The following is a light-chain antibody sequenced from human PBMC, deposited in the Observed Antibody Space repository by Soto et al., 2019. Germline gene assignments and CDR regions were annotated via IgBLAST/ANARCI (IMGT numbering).Light chain of an antibody. V-gene: IGKV3-20*01. Sequence: ELVLTQSPGTLSLSPGERATLSCRASQSVSSSYLAWYQQKPGQAPRLLIYGASSRATGIPDRFSGSGSGKDFTLTISRLEPEDFAVYYCQQYGSSPPWTFGQGTKVDIK. J-gene: IGKJ1*01. CDR2: GAS. CDR1: QSVSSSY. CDR3: QQYGSSPPWT.